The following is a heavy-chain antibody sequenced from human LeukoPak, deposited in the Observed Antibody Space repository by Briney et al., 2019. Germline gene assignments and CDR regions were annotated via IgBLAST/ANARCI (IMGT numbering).Heavy chain of an antibody. CDR1: GYTFTGYY. Sequence: GASVKVSCKASGYTFTGYYMHWVRQAPGQGLEWMGWINPNSGGTNYAQKFQGRVTMTRDTSISTAYMELSRLRSDDTAVYYCARDFEYNWNYGWFDPWGQGTLVTVSS. CDR3: ARDFEYNWNYGWFDP. V-gene: IGHV1-2*02. J-gene: IGHJ5*02. D-gene: IGHD1-7*01. CDR2: INPNSGGT.